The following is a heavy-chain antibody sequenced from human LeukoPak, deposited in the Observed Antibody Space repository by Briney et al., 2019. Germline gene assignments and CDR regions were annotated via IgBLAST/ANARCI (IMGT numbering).Heavy chain of an antibody. CDR2: IYYSGST. D-gene: IGHD6-13*01. J-gene: IGHJ4*02. CDR3: ARRVQQRCYFDY. CDR1: GGSISSSSYY. Sequence: PSETLSLTCTVSGGSISSSSYYWGWIRQPPGKGLEWIGTIYYSGSTYYNPSLKSRVTLSVDTSKNQFSLKLSSVTAADTAVYYCARRVQQRCYFDYWGRGTLVTVS. V-gene: IGHV4-39*01.